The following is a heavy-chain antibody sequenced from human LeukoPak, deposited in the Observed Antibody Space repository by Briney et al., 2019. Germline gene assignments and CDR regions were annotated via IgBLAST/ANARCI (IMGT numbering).Heavy chain of an antibody. CDR2: IKQDGSDK. CDR3: AREYIMDV. J-gene: IGHJ6*03. V-gene: IGHV3-7*01. D-gene: IGHD5-12*01. CDR1: GFTFSNYW. Sequence: GGSLRLSCAASGFTFSNYWMTWVRQAPGKGLEWVANIKQDGSDKYYVDSVKGRFTISRDNAKNSLYLQMNSLRAEDTAVYYCAREYIMDVWGKGTTVTVSS.